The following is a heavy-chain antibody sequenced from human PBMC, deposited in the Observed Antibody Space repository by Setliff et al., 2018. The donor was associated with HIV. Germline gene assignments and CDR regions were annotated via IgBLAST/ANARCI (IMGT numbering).Heavy chain of an antibody. CDR2: ISGSGGST. Sequence: GGSLRLSCAASGFTFDDYTMHWVRQAPGRGLEWVSAISGSGGSTYYADSVKGRFTISRDNSKNTLYLQMGSLRAEDMAVYYCARDTELAYVDYWGQGTLVTISS. D-gene: IGHD4-4*01. CDR1: GFTFDDYT. J-gene: IGHJ4*02. CDR3: ARDTELAYVDY. V-gene: IGHV3-23*01.